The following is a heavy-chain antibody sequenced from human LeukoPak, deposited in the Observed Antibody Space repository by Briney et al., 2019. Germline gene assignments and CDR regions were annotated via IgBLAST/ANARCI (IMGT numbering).Heavy chain of an antibody. CDR1: GGSISSYY. V-gene: IGHV4-59*01. Sequence: SETLSLTCTVSGGSISSYYWSWIRQPPGKGLEWIGYIYYSGSTNYNPSLKSRVTISVDTSKNQFSLKLSSVTAADTAVYYCARDRRNRGHDRREWFDPWGQGTLVTVSS. CDR2: IYYSGST. J-gene: IGHJ5*02. CDR3: ARDRRNRGHDRREWFDP. D-gene: IGHD5-12*01.